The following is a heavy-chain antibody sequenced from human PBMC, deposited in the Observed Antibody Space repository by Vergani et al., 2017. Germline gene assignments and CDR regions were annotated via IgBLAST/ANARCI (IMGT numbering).Heavy chain of an antibody. CDR3: AKDSVYYGSGSYLNWFDP. CDR1: GFTFSSYG. V-gene: IGHV3-30*18. CDR2: ISYDGSNK. J-gene: IGHJ5*02. D-gene: IGHD3-10*01. Sequence: VQLLESGGNLIQPGGSLRLSCGASGFTFSSYGMHWVRQAPGKGLEWVAVISYDGSNKYYADSVKGRFTISRDNSKNTLYLQMNSLRAEDTAVYYCAKDSVYYGSGSYLNWFDPWGQGTLVTVSS.